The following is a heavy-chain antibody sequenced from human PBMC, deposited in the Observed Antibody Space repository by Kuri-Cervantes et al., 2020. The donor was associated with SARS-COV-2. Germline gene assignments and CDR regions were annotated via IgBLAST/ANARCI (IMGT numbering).Heavy chain of an antibody. D-gene: IGHD2-8*01. CDR3: ARTHAGLSPYYFDY. CDR1: GGSFSGYY. CDR2: INHSGST. Sequence: GSLRLSCAVYGGSFSGYYWSWIRQPPGKGLEWIGEINHSGSTNYNPSLKSRVTISVDTSKNQFSLKLSSVTAADTVVYYCARTHAGLSPYYFDYWGQGTLVTVSS. J-gene: IGHJ4*02. V-gene: IGHV4-34*01.